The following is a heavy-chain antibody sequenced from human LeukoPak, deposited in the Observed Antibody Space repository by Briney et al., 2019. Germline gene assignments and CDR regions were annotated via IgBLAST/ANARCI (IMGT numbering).Heavy chain of an antibody. CDR3: ARAVYSNSYHFDY. J-gene: IGHJ4*02. CDR1: GGSISSGDYY. V-gene: IGHV4-30-4*08. D-gene: IGHD6-6*01. Sequence: SQTLSLTXTVSGGSISSGDYYWSWIRQPPGKGLEWIGHVYYSGRTYYNPSLKSRLTVSVDTSKNQFSLKLSSVTAADTAVYYCARAVYSNSYHFDYWGQGTLLTVSS. CDR2: VYYSGRT.